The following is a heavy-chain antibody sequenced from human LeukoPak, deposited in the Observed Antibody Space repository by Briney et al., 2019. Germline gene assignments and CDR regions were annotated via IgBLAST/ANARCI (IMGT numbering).Heavy chain of an antibody. D-gene: IGHD3-3*01. Sequence: PGGSLRLSCTASRFTFSSYWMNWVRQAPGKGLEWVANIKQDGSEKYYVDSVKGRFTISRDNAKNSLYLQMNSLRAKDTAMYYCVKPITISGATDAFDIWGQGTMVTVPS. J-gene: IGHJ3*02. CDR3: VKPITISGATDAFDI. V-gene: IGHV3-7*01. CDR1: RFTFSSYW. CDR2: IKQDGSEK.